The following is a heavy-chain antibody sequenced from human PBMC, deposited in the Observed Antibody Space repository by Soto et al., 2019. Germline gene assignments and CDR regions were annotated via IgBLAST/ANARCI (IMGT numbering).Heavy chain of an antibody. CDR2: INAGNGNT. Sequence: QVQLVQSGAEVKKPRASVRVSCKASGYTFTTFSIHWVRQAPGQRLEWMGWINAGNGNTKYSQKFQGRVTITRDTSASTAYMELSSLRSEDTAIYYCARSLVTTCSDYFDPWGQGTLVTVSS. CDR1: GYTFTTFS. J-gene: IGHJ5*02. D-gene: IGHD4-17*01. V-gene: IGHV1-3*01. CDR3: ARSLVTTCSDYFDP.